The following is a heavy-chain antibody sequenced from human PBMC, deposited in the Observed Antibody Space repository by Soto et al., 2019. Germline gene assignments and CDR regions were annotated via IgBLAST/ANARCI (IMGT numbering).Heavy chain of an antibody. CDR2: ISSSSSYI. Sequence: GGSLRLSCAASGFTFSSYAMSWVRQAPGKGLEWVSSISSSSSYIYYADSVKGRFTISRDNAKNSLYLQKNSLRAEDTAVYYCARESGDAFDIWGQGTMVTVSS. CDR3: ARESGDAFDI. J-gene: IGHJ3*02. CDR1: GFTFSSYA. D-gene: IGHD1-1*01. V-gene: IGHV3-21*01.